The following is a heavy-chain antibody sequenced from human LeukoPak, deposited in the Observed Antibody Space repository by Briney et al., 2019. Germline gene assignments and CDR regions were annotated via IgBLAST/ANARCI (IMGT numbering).Heavy chain of an antibody. J-gene: IGHJ3*02. Sequence: PGRSLRLAGAPSGFTFSSYSINWVRQPPGKGRGWVSSIISSSSYIYYADSVKGRFSNSRDNAKDSLYVQMNSLRAEETAVYYCARRSMVTGAFDIWGQGTMVTVSS. CDR1: GFTFSSYS. V-gene: IGHV3-21*01. CDR2: IISSSSYI. D-gene: IGHD5-18*01. CDR3: ARRSMVTGAFDI.